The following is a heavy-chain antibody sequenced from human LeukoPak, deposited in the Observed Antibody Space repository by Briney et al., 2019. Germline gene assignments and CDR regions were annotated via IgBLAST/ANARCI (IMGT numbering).Heavy chain of an antibody. Sequence: SESLSLTCTVSGGSISSYYWSWIRQPPGKGLGGIADIYYSGSTIYNPSLKSRVTISVDTSKNQFSLKLSSVTAADTAVYYCAREGSNYSNWFDPWGQGTLVTVSS. CDR2: IYYSGST. D-gene: IGHD4-11*01. CDR3: AREGSNYSNWFDP. V-gene: IGHV4-59*01. J-gene: IGHJ5*02. CDR1: GGSISSYY.